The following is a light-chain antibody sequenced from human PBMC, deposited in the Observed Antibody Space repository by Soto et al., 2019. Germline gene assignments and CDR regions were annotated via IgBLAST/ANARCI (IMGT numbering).Light chain of an antibody. J-gene: IGKJ5*01. V-gene: IGKV3-20*01. CDR2: GAS. Sequence: IVLTQSACTLSSSPGERATLSCRASQSVSTNNLAWYQQRPGQAPRLLIYGASRRATGIPDRFSGSGSATDFTPTISRLEPEDFAVYYCQQYGSSPPITFGQGTRLEIK. CDR1: QSVSTNN. CDR3: QQYGSSPPIT.